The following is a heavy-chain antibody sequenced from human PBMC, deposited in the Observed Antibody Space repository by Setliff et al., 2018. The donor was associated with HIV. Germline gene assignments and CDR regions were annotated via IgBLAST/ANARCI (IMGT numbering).Heavy chain of an antibody. CDR1: GDSVTTPYY. J-gene: IGHJ6*03. CDR2: IYHSGAT. Sequence: SETLSLTCTLSGDSVTTPYYWGWIRQPPGKGLEWVGSIYHSGATYFTPSLKSRVTLSVDTSKNQFFLRLTSVSAADTGLYFCARHSPVTTEDYMDVWGKG. CDR3: ARHSPVTTEDYMDV. V-gene: IGHV4-38-2*02. D-gene: IGHD4-17*01.